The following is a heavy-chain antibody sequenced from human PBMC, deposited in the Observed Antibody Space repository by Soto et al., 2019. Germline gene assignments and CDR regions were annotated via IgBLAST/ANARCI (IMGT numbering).Heavy chain of an antibody. CDR3: ARHYSSSYGFDY. J-gene: IGHJ4*02. Sequence: EVQLVQSGAEVKKPGESLRISCKGSGSSFTSYWISWVRQMPGKGLEWMGRFDPSDSYTNYSPSFQGNVTISADKSTITAYLQWSSLKASDTAMYYCARHYSSSYGFDYWGQGTLVTVSS. CDR2: FDPSDSYT. D-gene: IGHD6-6*01. V-gene: IGHV5-10-1*03. CDR1: GSSFTSYW.